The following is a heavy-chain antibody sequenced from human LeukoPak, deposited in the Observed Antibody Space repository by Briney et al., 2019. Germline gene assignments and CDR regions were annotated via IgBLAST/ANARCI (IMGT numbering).Heavy chain of an antibody. Sequence: PSGTLPLTLPGTGGTLISYHWNSLRQPPSKEVAGMGYIYYSGSTNYNPSLSSRVTIQVVTPKNQFSLKLSSVTAADTAVYYCARDRALGYWGQGTLVTVSS. CDR1: GGTLISYH. V-gene: IGHV4-59*01. CDR2: IYYSGST. J-gene: IGHJ4*02. CDR3: ARDRALGY. D-gene: IGHD7-27*01.